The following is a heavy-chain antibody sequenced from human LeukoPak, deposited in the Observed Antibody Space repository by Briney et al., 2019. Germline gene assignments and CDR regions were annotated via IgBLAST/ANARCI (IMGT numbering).Heavy chain of an antibody. V-gene: IGHV3-66*01. Sequence: PGGSLRLSCAASGXTVSSNYMSWVRQAPGKGLEWVSLIYTGGKSYYADSVKGRFTLSRDNSKNTVYLQMTSLRVEDTAMYYCATISDLLYYFDSWGQGTLVTVSS. J-gene: IGHJ4*02. CDR1: GXTVSSNY. CDR2: IYTGGKS. CDR3: ATISDLLYYFDS.